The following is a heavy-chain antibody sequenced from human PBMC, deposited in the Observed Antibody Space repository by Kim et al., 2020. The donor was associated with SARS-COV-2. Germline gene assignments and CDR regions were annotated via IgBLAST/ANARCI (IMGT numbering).Heavy chain of an antibody. CDR1: GDSITSPGYY. CDR2: VDDSGTT. J-gene: IGHJ4*02. D-gene: IGHD1-26*01. CDR3: ARYSRWIYNSDR. Sequence: SETLSLTCTVSGDSITSPGYYWGWIRQPAGKGLEWVGTVDDSGTTYYNPSLKSRLTVSADTSKNQFFLKLTAVTAADTGLYFCARYSRWIYNSDRWGQGTLVTVSS. V-gene: IGHV4-39*01.